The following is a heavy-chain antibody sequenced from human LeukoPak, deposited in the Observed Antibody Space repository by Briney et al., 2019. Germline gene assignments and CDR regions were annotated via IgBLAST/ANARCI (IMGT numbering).Heavy chain of an antibody. J-gene: IGHJ4*02. CDR1: GGSISSHY. D-gene: IGHD3-22*01. Sequence: SSETLSLTCTVSGGSISSHYWSWIRRPPGKGLEWIGYIYYSGSTNFNPSLKSRVIMSVDTSKNQFSLKLSSVTAADTAVYYCARLRDSSGYYFDYWGQGTLVTVSS. CDR2: IYYSGST. CDR3: ARLRDSSGYYFDY. V-gene: IGHV4-59*11.